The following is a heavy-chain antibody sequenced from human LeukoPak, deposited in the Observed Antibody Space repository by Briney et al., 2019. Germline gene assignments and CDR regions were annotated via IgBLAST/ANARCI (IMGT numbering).Heavy chain of an antibody. CDR1: GFTVSSNY. V-gene: IGHV3-53*01. Sequence: PGGSLRLSCAASGFTVSSNYMSWVRQAPGKGLEWVSVIYSSGSTYYADSVKGRFTISRDNSKNTLYLQINSLRADDTAVYYCARDRGGPEGDWGQGTLVTVSS. J-gene: IGHJ4*02. D-gene: IGHD2-15*01. CDR3: ARDRGGPEGD. CDR2: IYSSGST.